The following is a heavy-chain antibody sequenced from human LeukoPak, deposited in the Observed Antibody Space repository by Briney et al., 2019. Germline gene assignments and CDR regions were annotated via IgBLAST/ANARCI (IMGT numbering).Heavy chain of an antibody. V-gene: IGHV3-48*04. CDR2: ISSSGSTI. CDR3: VRSFGSSCY. Sequence: GGSLRLSCAASGFRFPNAWMTWVRQAPGKGLEWVSYISSSGSTIYYADSVKGRFTISRDNAKNSLYLQMDSLRAEDTAVYYCVRSFGSSCYWGQGTLVTVSS. D-gene: IGHD3-10*01. CDR1: GFRFPNAW. J-gene: IGHJ4*02.